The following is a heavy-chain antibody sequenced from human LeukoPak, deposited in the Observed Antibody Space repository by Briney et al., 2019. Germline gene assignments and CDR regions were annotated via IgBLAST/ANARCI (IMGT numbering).Heavy chain of an antibody. Sequence: GGSLRLSCAASGFTFSDYYMSWIRQAPGKGLEWVSSISSSSSYIYYADSVKGRFTISRDNAKNSLYLQMNSLRAEDTAVYYCARDRSYGRDYYDSSGYYSFGVWDYWGQGTLVTVSS. V-gene: IGHV3-11*06. D-gene: IGHD3-22*01. CDR3: ARDRSYGRDYYDSSGYYSFGVWDY. CDR1: GFTFSDYY. CDR2: ISSSSSYI. J-gene: IGHJ4*02.